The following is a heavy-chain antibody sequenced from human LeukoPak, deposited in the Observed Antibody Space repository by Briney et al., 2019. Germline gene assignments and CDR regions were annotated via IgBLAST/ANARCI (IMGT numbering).Heavy chain of an antibody. D-gene: IGHD2-2*01. V-gene: IGHV3-30-3*01. CDR2: ISYDGSNK. Sequence: GGSLRLSCAASGFTFSSYAMHWVRQAPGKGLEWVAVISYDGSNKYYADSVKGRFTISRDNSKNTLYLQMNSLRAEDMAVYYCARDNQPATIVVVPAAYYYYGMDVWGQGTTVTVSS. CDR3: ARDNQPATIVVVPAAYYYYGMDV. J-gene: IGHJ6*02. CDR1: GFTFSSYA.